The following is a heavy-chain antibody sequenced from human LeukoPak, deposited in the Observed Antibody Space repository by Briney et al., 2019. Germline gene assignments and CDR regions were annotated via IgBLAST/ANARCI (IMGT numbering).Heavy chain of an antibody. Sequence: SGRSLRLSCAASGFIFSSYAMHWVRQAPGKGLEGVAAIWYDGSNDYYGDSVTGRFTISRDNSKNTLFLQMNSLRAEDTAVYYCAKARRTNYYDSSGYYDYWGQGTLVTVSS. CDR1: GFIFSSYA. J-gene: IGHJ4*02. CDR3: AKARRTNYYDSSGYYDY. V-gene: IGHV3-33*06. CDR2: IWYDGSND. D-gene: IGHD3-22*01.